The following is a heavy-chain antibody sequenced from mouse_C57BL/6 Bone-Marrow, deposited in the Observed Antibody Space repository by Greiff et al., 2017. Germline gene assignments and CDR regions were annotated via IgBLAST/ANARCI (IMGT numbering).Heavy chain of an antibody. Sequence: VQLQQSGPELVKPGDSVKISCKASGYSFTGYFMNWVMQSHGKSLEWIGRINPYNGDTFYNQKFKGKATLTVDKSSSTAHMELRSLTSEDSAVYYCARAYYDYDVIDYWGQGATLTVSS. V-gene: IGHV1-20*01. CDR2: INPYNGDT. CDR1: GYSFTGYF. D-gene: IGHD2-4*01. J-gene: IGHJ2*01. CDR3: ARAYYDYDVIDY.